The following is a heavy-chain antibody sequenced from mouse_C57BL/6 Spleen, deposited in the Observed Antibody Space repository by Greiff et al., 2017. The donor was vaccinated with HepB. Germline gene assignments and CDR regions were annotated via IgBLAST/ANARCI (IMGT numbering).Heavy chain of an antibody. D-gene: IGHD2-4*01. CDR3: ARVGYYDYDGHYFDY. CDR2: IDPSDSYT. J-gene: IGHJ2*01. CDR1: GYTFTSYW. V-gene: IGHV1-69*01. Sequence: QVQLQQPGAELVMPGASVKLSCKASGYTFTSYWMHWVKQRPGQGLEWIGEIDPSDSYTNYHQKFKGKSTLTVDKSSSTAYMQLSSLTSEDSAVYYCARVGYYDYDGHYFDYWGQGTTLTVSS.